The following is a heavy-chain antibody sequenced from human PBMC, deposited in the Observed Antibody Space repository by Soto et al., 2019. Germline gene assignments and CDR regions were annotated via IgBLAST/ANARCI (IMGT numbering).Heavy chain of an antibody. D-gene: IGHD6-19*01. CDR1: GRSFRGYY. CDR2: INHSGRT. CDR3: ATARGWYNFVGSITYYYGMDV. V-gene: IGHV4-34*01. Sequence: PSDTLSLTCAVHGRSFRGYYWSWIRQPPGKGLEWIGEINHSGRTNYNPSLKSRFTISVDTSKNQFSLKLSSVTAADTAVYYCATARGWYNFVGSITYYYGMDVWGQGTTVS. J-gene: IGHJ6*02.